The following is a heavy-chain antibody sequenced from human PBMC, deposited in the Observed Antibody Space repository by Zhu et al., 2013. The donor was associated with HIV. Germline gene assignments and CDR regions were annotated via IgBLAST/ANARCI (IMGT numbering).Heavy chain of an antibody. CDR2: INPRTGGT. CDR3: ARSTAVTFFGLIVGHYYYTMDL. V-gene: IGHV1-46*01. Sequence: QERLFQSGAQMKKPGASVRLSCKTFGYTFTSYFLHWVRQAPGQPMEWLGEINPRTGGTTIAREFQDRLILTTDMSTSSIFLNVTGLTSGDTATYFCARSTAVTFFGLIVGHYYYTMDLWGQGTSVFVSA. J-gene: IGHJ6*01. CDR1: GYTFTSYF. D-gene: IGHD3-3*01.